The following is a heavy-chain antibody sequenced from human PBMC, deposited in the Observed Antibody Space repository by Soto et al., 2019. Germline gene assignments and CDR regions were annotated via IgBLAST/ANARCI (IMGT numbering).Heavy chain of an antibody. J-gene: IGHJ4*02. CDR1: GGSISSGGYS. D-gene: IGHD4-4*01. CDR3: ARGMTTVTTLDY. V-gene: IGHV4-30-2*01. CDR2: IYHSGST. Sequence: PSETLSLTCAVSGGSISSGGYSWSWFRQPPGKGLEWIGYIYHSGSTYYNPSLKSRITISIDRSKNQLSLKLSSVTAADTAVYYCARGMTTVTTLDYWGQGTLVTVS.